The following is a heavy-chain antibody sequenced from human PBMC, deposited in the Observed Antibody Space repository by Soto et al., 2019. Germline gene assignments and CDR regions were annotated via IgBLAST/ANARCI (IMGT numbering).Heavy chain of an antibody. CDR3: PQAPLSHSHGQFNS. J-gene: IGHJ5*01. D-gene: IGHD5-18*01. CDR1: GSCLGDYY. V-gene: IGHV4-4*07. Sequence: PSETLSFPCTVSGSCLGDYYWSWLRLPAGKALEWIGRIYTVGCTNYSPSLKSRVSMSIDSSKNQFFLSLTSATAPDPALSFCPQAPLSHSHGQFNSCGKGSRVAVSS. CDR2: IYTVGCT.